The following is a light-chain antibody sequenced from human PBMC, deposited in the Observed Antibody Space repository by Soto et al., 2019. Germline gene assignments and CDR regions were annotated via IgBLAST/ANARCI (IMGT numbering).Light chain of an antibody. CDR2: ETS. V-gene: IGKV3-20*01. CDR3: QQFGTSPYT. J-gene: IGKJ2*01. Sequence: ILLTQSPGTLSFCPGDRSTLSFRPIHTVSNIYLVWYQQRPGQAPRLLIYETSIRASGIPDRFSGSGSGTDFTLTISRLEPEDFAVYWCQQFGTSPYTFGQGTKVDIK. CDR1: HTVSNIY.